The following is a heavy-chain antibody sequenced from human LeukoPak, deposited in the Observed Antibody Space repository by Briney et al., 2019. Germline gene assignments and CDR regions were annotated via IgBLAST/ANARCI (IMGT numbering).Heavy chain of an antibody. CDR2: INHSGST. V-gene: IGHV4-34*01. CDR1: GGSFSGYY. J-gene: IGHJ4*02. D-gene: IGHD2-2*02. CDR3: ARDYCSSTSCYTWLDY. Sequence: SETLSLTCAVYGGSFSGYYWSWIRQPPGKGLEWIGEINHSGSTNYNPSLKGRVTISVDTSKNQFSLKLSSVTAADTAVYYCARDYCSSTSCYTWLDYWGQGTLVTVSS.